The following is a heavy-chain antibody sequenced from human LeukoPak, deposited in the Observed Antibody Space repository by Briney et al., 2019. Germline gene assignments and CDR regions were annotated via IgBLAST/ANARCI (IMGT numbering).Heavy chain of an antibody. Sequence: ASVKVSCKASGYTFTSYYMHWVRQAPGQGLEWMGIINPSGCSTSYAQKFQGRVTMTRDTSTSTVYMELSSLRSEDTAVYYCARGLRITMVRGVTNWFDPWGQGTLVTVSS. D-gene: IGHD3-10*01. CDR2: INPSGCST. CDR3: ARGLRITMVRGVTNWFDP. CDR1: GYTFTSYY. V-gene: IGHV1-46*01. J-gene: IGHJ5*02.